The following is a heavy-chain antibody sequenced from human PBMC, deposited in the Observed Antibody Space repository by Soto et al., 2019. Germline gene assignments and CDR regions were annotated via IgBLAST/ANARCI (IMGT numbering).Heavy chain of an antibody. CDR1: GGTFSNYA. CDR2: IIPIFGTT. CDR3: ESRGERDYYDTSGYE. J-gene: IGHJ1*01. V-gene: IGHV1-69*13. D-gene: IGHD3-22*01. Sequence: GASVKVSCKASGGTFSNYALSCVRQAPGQGLEWMGDIIPIFGTTNNIQKFQRRVTITADEATSTAYMEPSSLRSEDTAVYYCESRGERDYYDTSGYEWGQGTLVTVSS.